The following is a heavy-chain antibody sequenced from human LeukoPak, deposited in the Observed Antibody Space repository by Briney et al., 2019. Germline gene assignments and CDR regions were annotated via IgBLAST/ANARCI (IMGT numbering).Heavy chain of an antibody. J-gene: IGHJ4*02. CDR2: ISAYNGNT. Sequence: ASVKVSCKASGYTFTNYAMHWVRQAPGQRLEWMGWISAYNGNTNYAQKLQGRVTMTTDTSTSTAYMELRSLRSDDTAVYYCARARNIVGPTTSFDYWGQGTLVTVSS. D-gene: IGHD1-26*01. V-gene: IGHV1-18*01. CDR1: GYTFTNYA. CDR3: ARARNIVGPTTSFDY.